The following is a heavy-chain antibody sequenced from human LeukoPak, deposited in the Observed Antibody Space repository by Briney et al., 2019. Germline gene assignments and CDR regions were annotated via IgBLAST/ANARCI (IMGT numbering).Heavy chain of an antibody. CDR1: GGSISPDY. V-gene: IGHV4-59*01. J-gene: IGHJ2*01. D-gene: IGHD6-19*01. Sequence: SETLSLTCTVSGGSISPDYWGWIRQPPGKGLEWIAYVYYTGTTNFNPSLKSRFSISVDASRNQLSLRLTSVTAADTAVYYCARLRRVTVATYNYYYLDLWGRGSLVTVSS. CDR3: ARLRRVTVATYNYYYLDL. CDR2: VYYTGTT.